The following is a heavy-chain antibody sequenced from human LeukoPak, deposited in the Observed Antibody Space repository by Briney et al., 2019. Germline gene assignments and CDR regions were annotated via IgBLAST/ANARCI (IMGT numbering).Heavy chain of an antibody. J-gene: IGHJ4*02. CDR2: IYYSGST. CDR1: GGSVSRGSYY. D-gene: IGHD3-22*01. CDR3: ARVPRYYDSSGYYCDY. V-gene: IGHV4-61*01. Sequence: PSETLSLTCTVSGGSVSRGSYYWNWIRQPPGKGLEWIGYIYYSGSTNYNPSLKSRVTISVDTSKNQFSLKLTSVTAADTAVYYCARVPRYYDSSGYYCDYWGQGTLVTVSS.